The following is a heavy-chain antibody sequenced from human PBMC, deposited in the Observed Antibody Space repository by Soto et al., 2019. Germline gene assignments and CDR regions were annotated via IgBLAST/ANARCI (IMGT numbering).Heavy chain of an antibody. CDR2: ISWNSGSI. CDR1: GFTFDDYA. V-gene: IGHV3-9*01. CDR3: AKDKNYGGEYYYYGMDV. Sequence: EVQLVESGGGLVQPGRSLRLYCAASGFTFDDYAMHWVRPAPGKGLEWVSGISWNSGSIGYADSVKGRFTIFRDNAKNSLYLQMNSLRAEDTALYYCAKDKNYGGEYYYYGMDVWGQGTTVTVSS. J-gene: IGHJ6*02. D-gene: IGHD4-17*01.